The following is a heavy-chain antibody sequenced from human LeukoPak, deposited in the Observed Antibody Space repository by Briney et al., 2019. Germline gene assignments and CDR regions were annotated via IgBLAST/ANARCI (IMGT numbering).Heavy chain of an antibody. CDR1: GFTFSDYY. J-gene: IGHJ4*02. D-gene: IGHD6-13*01. CDR3: AKRITTPGPYFDY. Sequence: PGGSLRLSCAASGFTFSDYYMSWIRQAPGKGLEWVSYISSSSYTNYADSVKGRFTISRDNSKNTLYLQMNNLRAEDTAVYYCAKRITTPGPYFDYWGQGTLVTVSP. V-gene: IGHV3-11*03. CDR2: ISSSSYT.